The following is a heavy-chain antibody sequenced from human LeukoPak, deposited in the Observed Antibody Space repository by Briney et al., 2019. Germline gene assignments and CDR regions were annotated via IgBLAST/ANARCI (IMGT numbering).Heavy chain of an antibody. D-gene: IGHD3-9*01. J-gene: IGHJ4*02. CDR2: INPNSGGT. CDR1: GYTFTGYY. Sequence: GASVKVSCKASGYTFTGYYMHWVRQAPGQGLEWMGWINPNSGGTNYAQKFQGRVTMTRDTSISTAYMELSRLRSDDTAVYYCARDRPLLRSLDWSLIDYWGQGTLVTVSS. CDR3: ARDRPLLRSLDWSLIDY. V-gene: IGHV1-2*02.